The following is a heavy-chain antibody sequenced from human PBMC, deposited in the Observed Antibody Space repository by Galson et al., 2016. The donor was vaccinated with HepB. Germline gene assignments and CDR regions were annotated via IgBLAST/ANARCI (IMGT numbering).Heavy chain of an antibody. J-gene: IGHJ4*02. V-gene: IGHV3-15*07. CDR1: GFSFTNAW. CDR2: IKSKTDYGTV. Sequence: SLRLSCAVSGFSFTNAWMNWVRQAPGKGLEWVGHIKSKTDYGTVHYAAHVRGRFTISRDDSKNALFLQMRSLKTEDTAVYYCTTRGSYGDYYGGGFGSGLDYWGQGTLVTASS. CDR3: TTRGSYGDYYGGGFGSGLDY. D-gene: IGHD4-17*01.